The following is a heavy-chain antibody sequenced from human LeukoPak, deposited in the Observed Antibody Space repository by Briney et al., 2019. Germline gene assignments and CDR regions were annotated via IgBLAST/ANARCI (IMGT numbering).Heavy chain of an antibody. CDR2: ISAYYGNT. V-gene: IGHV1-18*01. CDR3: AREVRNNDDFWSGYNPFDY. D-gene: IGHD3-3*01. CDR1: GYTFTRNV. Sequence: ASVKVSCKASGYTFTRNVITWVQQAPGQGLEWMGRISAYYGNTDSAQILQGRITMTTDTSTSTAYMELRSLRSDDTAVYYCAREVRNNDDFWSGYNPFDYWGQGTLVTVSS. J-gene: IGHJ4*02.